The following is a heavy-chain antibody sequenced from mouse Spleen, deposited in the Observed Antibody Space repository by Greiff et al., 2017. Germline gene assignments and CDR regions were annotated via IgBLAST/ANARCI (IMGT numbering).Heavy chain of an antibody. CDR3: ARSLYDGEKGFAY. V-gene: IGHV1-78*01. D-gene: IGHD2-3*01. J-gene: IGHJ3*01. Sequence: VKLMESDAELVKPGASVKISCKVSGYTFTDHTIHWMKQRPEQGLEWIGYIYPRDGSTKYNEKFKGKATLTADKSSSTAYMQLNSLTSEDSAVYFCARSLYDGEKGFAYWGQGTLVTVSA. CDR1: GYTFTDHT. CDR2: IYPRDGST.